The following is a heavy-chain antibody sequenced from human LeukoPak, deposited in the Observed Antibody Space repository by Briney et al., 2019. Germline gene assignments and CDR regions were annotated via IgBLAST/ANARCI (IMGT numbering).Heavy chain of an antibody. CDR2: MSGSGDTI. CDR1: GFTLSQYW. D-gene: IGHD2-2*01. Sequence: QSGGSLRLSCVVSGFTLSQYWMTWVRQAPGKGLEWVSTMSGSGDTIYYADSVKGRFTISRDNSKNTLYLQMNSLRAEDTALYYCAKLEGYCSSSTCHGNWYFDRWGRGTLVTVSS. V-gene: IGHV3-23*01. CDR3: AKLEGYCSSSTCHGNWYFDR. J-gene: IGHJ2*01.